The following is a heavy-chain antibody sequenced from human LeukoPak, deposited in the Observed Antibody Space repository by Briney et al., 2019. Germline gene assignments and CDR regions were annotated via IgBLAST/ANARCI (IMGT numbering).Heavy chain of an antibody. Sequence: KSSETLSLTCDVYGGSFSGYYWNWIRQAPGKGLEWIGEINHSGSTNYNPSLKSRVTISVDTSKNQFSLKLSSVTAADTAVYYCARRNWLYYYYMDVWGKGTTVTISS. CDR2: INHSGST. D-gene: IGHD3-9*01. V-gene: IGHV4-34*01. CDR3: ARRNWLYYYYMDV. J-gene: IGHJ6*03. CDR1: GGSFSGYY.